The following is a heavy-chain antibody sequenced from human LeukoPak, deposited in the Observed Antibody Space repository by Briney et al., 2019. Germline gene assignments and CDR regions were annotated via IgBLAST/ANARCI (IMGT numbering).Heavy chain of an antibody. V-gene: IGHV4-31*03. Sequence: SETPSLTCTVSGGSISSGGYYWSWIRQHPGKGLEWIGYIYYSGSTYYNPSLKSRVTISVDTSKNQFSLKLSSVTAADTAVYYCASETIYGPGFDYWGQGTLVTVSS. CDR3: ASETIYGPGFDY. J-gene: IGHJ4*02. D-gene: IGHD3-10*01. CDR2: IYYSGST. CDR1: GGSISSGGYY.